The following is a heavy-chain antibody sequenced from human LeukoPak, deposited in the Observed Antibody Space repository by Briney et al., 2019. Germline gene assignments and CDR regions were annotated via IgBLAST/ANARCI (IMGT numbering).Heavy chain of an antibody. J-gene: IGHJ3*02. CDR1: GFTFKNYA. CDR2: ISGSAGTT. V-gene: IGHV3-23*01. D-gene: IGHD3-3*01. CDR3: AKEVGDVDISGYYRPGGFDM. Sequence: PGGSLRLSCAASGFTFKNYAMNWVRQAPGKGLQWVSVISGSAGTTYYADSVEGRFTISRDFSKNTLYLQMKSLRADDTAVYYCAKEVGDVDISGYYRPGGFDMWGQGTMVTVSS.